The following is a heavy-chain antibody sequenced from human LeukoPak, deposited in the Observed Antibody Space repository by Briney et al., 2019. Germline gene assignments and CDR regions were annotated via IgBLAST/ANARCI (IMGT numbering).Heavy chain of an antibody. V-gene: IGHV4-39*01. J-gene: IGHJ6*03. CDR2: IYYSGST. CDR1: GGSISSSSYY. D-gene: IGHD5/OR15-5a*01. CDR3: ASLRFIGYCYYMDV. Sequence: SETLSLTCTVSGGSISSSSYYWGWIRQPPGKGLEWIGSIYYSGSTYYNPSLKSRVTISVDTSKNQFSLKLSSVTAADTAVYYCASLRFIGYCYYMDVWGKGTTVTVSS.